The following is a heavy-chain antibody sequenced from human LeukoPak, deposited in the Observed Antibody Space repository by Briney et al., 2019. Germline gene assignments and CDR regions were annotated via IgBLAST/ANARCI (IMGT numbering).Heavy chain of an antibody. CDR3: AGAKNSGYEY. J-gene: IGHJ4*02. CDR1: GFTVSSNF. CDR2: IYSGGST. D-gene: IGHD5-12*01. V-gene: IGHV3-53*01. Sequence: GGPLRLSCAASGFTVSSNFMSWVRQAPGKGLEWVSLIYSGGSTYYADSVKGRFTISRDNSKNTLYLQINSLRAEDTAVYYCAGAKNSGYEYWGQGTLVTVSS.